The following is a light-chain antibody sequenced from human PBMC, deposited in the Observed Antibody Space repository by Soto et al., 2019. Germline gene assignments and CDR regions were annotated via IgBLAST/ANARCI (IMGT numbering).Light chain of an antibody. V-gene: IGKV3-15*01. CDR1: QSVGRN. J-gene: IGKJ4*01. Sequence: EIVMTQSPATLSVSPGERATLSCRASQSVGRNLAWYQQKPGQAPRLIIYGASTRATGIPARFSGSVSGTEFTLTISSLQSEDFAIYSCQQYNHWPPLTFGGGTKVEIK. CDR2: GAS. CDR3: QQYNHWPPLT.